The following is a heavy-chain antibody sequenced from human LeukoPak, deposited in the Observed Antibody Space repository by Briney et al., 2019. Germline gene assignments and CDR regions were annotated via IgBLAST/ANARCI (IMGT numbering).Heavy chain of an antibody. Sequence: QPGRSLRLSCAASGFTFSSYAMHWVRQAPGKGLEWVAVISYDGSNKYYADSVKGRFTISRDNSKNTLYLQMNSLRAEDTAVYYCARVLAAAGGDPDGMDVWGQGTTVTVSS. CDR3: ARVLAAAGGDPDGMDV. CDR1: GFTFSSYA. V-gene: IGHV3-30-3*01. J-gene: IGHJ6*02. CDR2: ISYDGSNK. D-gene: IGHD6-13*01.